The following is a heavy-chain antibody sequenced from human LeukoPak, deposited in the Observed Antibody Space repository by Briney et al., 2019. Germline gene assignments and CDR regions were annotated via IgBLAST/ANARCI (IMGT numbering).Heavy chain of an antibody. J-gene: IGHJ4*02. CDR2: VHNVGST. CDR1: GVSTTNGIYY. D-gene: IGHD6-19*01. CDR3: ARHAEYNSGWHFYLDH. V-gene: IGHV4-39*01. Sequence: KPSETLSLTCTVSGVSTTNGIYYWAWIRQSPGEGLEWIGSVHNVGSTYYNLSLRSRVTMSIDTSKNQFSLRLNSVTAADTAVYYCARHAEYNSGWHFYLDHWGQGILVTVS.